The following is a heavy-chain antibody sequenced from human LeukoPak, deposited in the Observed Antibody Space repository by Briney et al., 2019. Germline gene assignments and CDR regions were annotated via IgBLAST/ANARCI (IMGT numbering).Heavy chain of an antibody. CDR2: ISSPGGII. CDR1: GFTVSSNY. CDR3: ARDFRIGGV. D-gene: IGHD3-16*01. Sequence: PGGSLRLSCAASGFTVSSNYMTWIRQAPGKGLEWVSHISSPGGIIYYADSVKGRFTISRDNAKNSLYLQMNGLRAEDTAVYYCARDFRIGGVWGQGTTVTVSS. V-gene: IGHV3-11*04. J-gene: IGHJ6*02.